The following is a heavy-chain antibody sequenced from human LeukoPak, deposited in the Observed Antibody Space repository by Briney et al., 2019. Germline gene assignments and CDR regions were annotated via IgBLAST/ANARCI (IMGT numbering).Heavy chain of an antibody. Sequence: ASVKVSCKASGYTFTSYGISWVRQAPGQGLEWMGWISAYNGDTNYAQKLQGRVTMTTDTSTSTAYMELRSLRSDDTAVYYCARQYSSSWADAFDIRGQGTMVTVSS. CDR2: ISAYNGDT. J-gene: IGHJ3*02. V-gene: IGHV1-18*01. CDR3: ARQYSSSWADAFDI. D-gene: IGHD6-13*01. CDR1: GYTFTSYG.